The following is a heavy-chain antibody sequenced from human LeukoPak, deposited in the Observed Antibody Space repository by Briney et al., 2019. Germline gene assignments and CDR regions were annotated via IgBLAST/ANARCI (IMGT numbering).Heavy chain of an antibody. V-gene: IGHV1-2*02. CDR2: INPNSGGT. D-gene: IGHD2-21*02. CDR3: ARTYTAVHYFDY. CDR1: GYTFTGYY. Sequence: ASVKVSCKASGYTFTGYYMHWVRQAPGQGLEWMGWINPNSGGTNYAQKFQGRVTMTRDTSISTAYMELSRLTSGDTALYYCARTYTAVHYFDYWGQGTLVTVSS. J-gene: IGHJ4*02.